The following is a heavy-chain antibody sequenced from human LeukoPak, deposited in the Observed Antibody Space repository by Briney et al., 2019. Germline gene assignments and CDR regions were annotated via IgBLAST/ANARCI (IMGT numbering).Heavy chain of an antibody. Sequence: GGSLRLSCAASGFTFSDYGMSWIRQAPGKGLEWVSYISSTATTIYYADSVKGRFTISRDNAKNSLYLQMNSLRAEDTAVYYCARATMTTVTTYGYWGQGTLVTVSS. D-gene: IGHD4-17*01. CDR2: ISSTATTI. J-gene: IGHJ4*02. CDR3: ARATMTTVTTYGY. CDR1: GFTFSDYG. V-gene: IGHV3-11*01.